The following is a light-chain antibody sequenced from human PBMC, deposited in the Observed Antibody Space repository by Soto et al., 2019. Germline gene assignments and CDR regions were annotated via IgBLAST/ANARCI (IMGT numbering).Light chain of an antibody. CDR3: LQDYSYPWT. Sequence: IQMTQSPSSLSASVGDRVTITCRASQGIRNDLGWYQQKPGKAPKLLIHAASSLESGVPSRFSGSGSGTDFTFTISSLPPEDFATYYCLQDYSYPWTFGQGTKVEI. CDR1: QGIRND. V-gene: IGKV1-6*01. J-gene: IGKJ1*01. CDR2: AAS.